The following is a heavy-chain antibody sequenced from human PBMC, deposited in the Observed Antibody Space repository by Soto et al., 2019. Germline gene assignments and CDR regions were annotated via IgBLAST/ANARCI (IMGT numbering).Heavy chain of an antibody. CDR1: GFTFSSYW. D-gene: IGHD2-8*01. CDR3: ARVPIGKYGVWNY. Sequence: SLRLSCAAAGFTFSSYWMHWVRQAPGKGLVWVSRINPDGSITTYADSVKGRFTISRDNAKNTLYLQMNSLRGDDTAVYYCARVPIGKYGVWNYWGQGTLVTVSS. J-gene: IGHJ4*02. V-gene: IGHV3-74*01. CDR2: INPDGSIT.